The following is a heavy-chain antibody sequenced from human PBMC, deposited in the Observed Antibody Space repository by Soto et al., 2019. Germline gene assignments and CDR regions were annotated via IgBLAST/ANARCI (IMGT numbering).Heavy chain of an antibody. Sequence: SETLSLTWTVSGGSISHDTYYWGCIRQPPGKGLEWIGSIDYSGTSSYNPSLESRVTMSVDTSKKQLSLRLRSVTATDTAVYYCACLHCSRPGCVPLDTLGHGASVNGSS. V-gene: IGHV4-39*01. D-gene: IGHD2-2*01. CDR2: IDYSGTS. CDR3: ACLHCSRPGCVPLDT. CDR1: GGSISHDTYY. J-gene: IGHJ5*01.